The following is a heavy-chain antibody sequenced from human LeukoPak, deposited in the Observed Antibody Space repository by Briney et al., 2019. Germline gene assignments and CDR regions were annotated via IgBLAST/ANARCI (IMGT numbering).Heavy chain of an antibody. Sequence: PGGSLRLSCAASGFTFSSYSMNWVRQAPGKGLEWVAVISYDGSNKYYADSVKGRFTISRDNSKNTLYLQMNSLRAEDTAVYYCARVGSYYGNNYWGQGTLVTVSS. J-gene: IGHJ4*02. CDR2: ISYDGSNK. CDR1: GFTFSSYS. CDR3: ARVGSYYGNNY. D-gene: IGHD1-26*01. V-gene: IGHV3-30*03.